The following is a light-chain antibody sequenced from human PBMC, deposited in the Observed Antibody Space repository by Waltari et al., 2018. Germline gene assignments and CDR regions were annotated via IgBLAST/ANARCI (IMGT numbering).Light chain of an antibody. CDR2: EGS. Sequence: QSALTQPASVSGSPGQSITISCTGTSSDVGSYNLVSWYQQHPGKAPKLMIYEGSKRPSGVSNRVSGSKSGNTASLRSFGLQAEDEADYYCCSYAGSSTFEVFGGGTKLTVL. V-gene: IGLV2-23*03. CDR1: SSDVGSYNL. J-gene: IGLJ2*01. CDR3: CSYAGSSTFEV.